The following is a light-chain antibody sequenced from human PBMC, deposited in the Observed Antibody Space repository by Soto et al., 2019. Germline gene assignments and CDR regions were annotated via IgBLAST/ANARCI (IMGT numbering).Light chain of an antibody. CDR1: SSDVGAYNY. Sequence: ALTQPASVSGSPGQSITISCTGTSSDVGAYNYASWYQQYPGEAPKVIIYDVSHRPAGVSNRFSGSKSGNTASLTISGLQTQDEADYYCSSYTSATTYVFGTGTKVTLL. CDR2: DVS. V-gene: IGLV2-14*01. J-gene: IGLJ1*01. CDR3: SSYTSATTYV.